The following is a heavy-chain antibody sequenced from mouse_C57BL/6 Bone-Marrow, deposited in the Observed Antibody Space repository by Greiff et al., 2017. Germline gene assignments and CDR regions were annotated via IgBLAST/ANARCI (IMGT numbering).Heavy chain of an antibody. CDR2: ILPGSGST. J-gene: IGHJ1*03. Sequence: VKLQQSGAELMKPGASVQLSCKATGYTFTGYWIEWVKQRPGHGLEWIGAILPGSGSTNYTEPFKGQAPFAADTASNTAYMQLSWLTTEDSAIYYCARGLWLHPSYGYFDVWGTGTTVTVSS. CDR1: GYTFTGYW. CDR3: ARGLWLHPSYGYFDV. D-gene: IGHD2-2*01. V-gene: IGHV1-9*01.